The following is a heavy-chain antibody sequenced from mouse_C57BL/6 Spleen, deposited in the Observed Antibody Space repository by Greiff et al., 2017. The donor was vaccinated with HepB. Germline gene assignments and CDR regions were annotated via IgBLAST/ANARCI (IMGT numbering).Heavy chain of an antibody. CDR3: ARASCWYFDV. V-gene: IGHV5-17*01. J-gene: IGHJ1*03. D-gene: IGHD6-1*01. Sequence: EVKLMESGGGLVKPGGSLKLSCAASGFTFSDYGMHWVRQAPEKGLEWVAYISSGSSTIYYADTVKGRFTISRDNAKNTLCLQITSLRSEDTAMYYCARASCWYFDVWGTGTTVTVSS. CDR2: ISSGSSTI. CDR1: GFTFSDYG.